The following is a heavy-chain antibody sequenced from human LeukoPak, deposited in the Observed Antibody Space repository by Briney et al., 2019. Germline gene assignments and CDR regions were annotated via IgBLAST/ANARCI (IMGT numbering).Heavy chain of an antibody. CDR3: AKDIGYSYGYDCGGDCSYANREGYFDY. J-gene: IGHJ4*02. V-gene: IGHV3-21*04. Sequence: PGGSLRLSCAASGFTFSSYSMNWVRQAPGKGLEWVSSISSSSSYIYYADSVKGRFTISRDNAKNSLYLQMNSLRAEDTALYYCAKDIGYSYGYDCGGDCSYANREGYFDYWGQGTLVTVSS. CDR2: ISSSSSYI. CDR1: GFTFSSYS. D-gene: IGHD2-21*02.